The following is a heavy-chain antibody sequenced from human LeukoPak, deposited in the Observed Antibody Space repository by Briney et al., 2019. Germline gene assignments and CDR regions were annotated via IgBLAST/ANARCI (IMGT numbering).Heavy chain of an antibody. Sequence: GGSLRLSCAASGFTFSSYAMHWVRQAPGKGLEWVAVISYDGSNKYYADSVKGRFTISRDNSKNTLYLQMNSLRAEDTAVYYCARDQHGDYVSAFDIWGQGTMVTVSS. CDR1: GFTFSSYA. CDR3: ARDQHGDYVSAFDI. CDR2: ISYDGSNK. D-gene: IGHD4-17*01. J-gene: IGHJ3*02. V-gene: IGHV3-30-3*01.